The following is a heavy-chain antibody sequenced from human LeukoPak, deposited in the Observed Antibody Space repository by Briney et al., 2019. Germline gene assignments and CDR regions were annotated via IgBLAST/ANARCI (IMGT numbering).Heavy chain of an antibody. V-gene: IGHV3-11*03. D-gene: IGHD6-13*01. J-gene: IGHJ2*01. CDR3: AAAGAYWYFDL. Sequence: GRFAISRDNAKNSLSLQMNSLRAEDTAAYYCAAAGAYWYFDLWGRGTLVSVSS.